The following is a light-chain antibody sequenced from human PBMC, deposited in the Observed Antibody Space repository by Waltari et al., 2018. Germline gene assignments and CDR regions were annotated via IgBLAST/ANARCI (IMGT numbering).Light chain of an antibody. J-gene: IGKJ1*01. CDR3: QQYNNWGRA. V-gene: IGKV3-15*01. CDR1: QSVSSN. CDR2: GAS. Sequence: ETVMTQSPATLSVSPGERATLSCRASQSVSSNLAWYQQKPGQAPRLLIYGASTRATGIPARFSGSGSGTEFTLTISSLQSEDFAVYYCQQYNNWGRAFGQGTKVEIK.